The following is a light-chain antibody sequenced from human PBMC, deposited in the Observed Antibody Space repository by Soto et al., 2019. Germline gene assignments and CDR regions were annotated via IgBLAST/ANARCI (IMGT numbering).Light chain of an antibody. CDR2: EDT. CDR3: CSYAGSGTFV. CDR1: SSDVGSYDL. V-gene: IGLV2-23*01. J-gene: IGLJ1*01. Sequence: QSALTQPASVSGFPGQSITISCTGTSSDVGSYDLVSWYQQPPGKAPKLMIYEDTKRPSGISTRFSGSKSGNAASLTISGLQAEDEADYYCCSYAGSGTFVFGTGTKVTVL.